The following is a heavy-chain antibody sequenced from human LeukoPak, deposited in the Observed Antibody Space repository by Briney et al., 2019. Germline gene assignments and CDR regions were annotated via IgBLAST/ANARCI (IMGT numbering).Heavy chain of an antibody. V-gene: IGHV3-7*05. CDR2: IKQEGSVK. J-gene: IGHJ4*02. CDR3: ARAKWELLTDY. D-gene: IGHD1-26*01. Sequence: GGSLRLSCAASGFTFSSYWMSWVRQAPGKGLEWVANIKQEGSVKYYVDSVKGRFTISRDNAKNSLYLQMNSLRAEDTAVYYCARAKWELLTDYWGQGTLVTVSS. CDR1: GFTFSSYW.